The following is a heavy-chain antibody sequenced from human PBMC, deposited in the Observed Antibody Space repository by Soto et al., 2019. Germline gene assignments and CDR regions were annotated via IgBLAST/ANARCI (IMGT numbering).Heavy chain of an antibody. D-gene: IGHD2-15*01. V-gene: IGHV3-33*08. Sequence: QVQLVESGGGVVQPEGSLRLSCTTSGFTFNTYGMHWFRQAPGKGLEWVAIIWYDGSNKYYADSVKGRFTISRDNSKNTLYLQMNSLRAEDTALYYCARADCTGAYCYSWPFNYGVDVWGQGTTVTVSS. CDR1: GFTFNTYG. CDR3: ARADCTGAYCYSWPFNYGVDV. CDR2: IWYDGSNK. J-gene: IGHJ6*02.